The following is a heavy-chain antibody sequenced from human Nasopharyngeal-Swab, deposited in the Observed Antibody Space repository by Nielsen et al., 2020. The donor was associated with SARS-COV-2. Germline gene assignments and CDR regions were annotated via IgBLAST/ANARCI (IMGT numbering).Heavy chain of an antibody. CDR1: GFTFDDYA. V-gene: IGHV3-9*01. Sequence: SLKISCAASGFTFDDYAMHWVRQAPGKGLEWVSGISWNSGSIGYADSVKGRFTISRDNAKNSLYLQMNSLRAEDTALYYCAKDLSYYYGMDVWRQGTTVTVSS. CDR3: AKDLSYYYGMDV. CDR2: ISWNSGSI. J-gene: IGHJ6*02.